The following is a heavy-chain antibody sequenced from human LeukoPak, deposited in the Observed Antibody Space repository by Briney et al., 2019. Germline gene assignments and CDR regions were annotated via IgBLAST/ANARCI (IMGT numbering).Heavy chain of an antibody. CDR3: ARSDYYDSSVDY. Sequence: GGSLRLSCAASGFPFSSYEMNWVRQAPGKGLEWVSYISSSGSTIYHADSVKGRFTISRDNAKNSLYLQMSSLRAEDTAVYYCARSDYYDSSVDYWGQGTLVTVSS. J-gene: IGHJ4*02. D-gene: IGHD3-22*01. CDR1: GFPFSSYE. V-gene: IGHV3-48*03. CDR2: ISSSGSTI.